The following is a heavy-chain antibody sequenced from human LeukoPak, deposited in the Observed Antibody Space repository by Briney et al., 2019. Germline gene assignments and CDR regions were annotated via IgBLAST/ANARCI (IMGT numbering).Heavy chain of an antibody. J-gene: IGHJ4*02. D-gene: IGHD3-9*01. CDR3: ARAFGYYILTGYYYY. CDR2: IIPGFGTA. CDR1: GDTFSSYA. Sequence: GSSVKVSCKASGDTFSSYALHWVRQAPGPGLAWMGGIIPGFGTAKYAPPFQGRVTITADKSTSTAYMELSSLRSEDTAVYYCARAFGYYILTGYYYYWGQGTLVSVSS. V-gene: IGHV1-69*06.